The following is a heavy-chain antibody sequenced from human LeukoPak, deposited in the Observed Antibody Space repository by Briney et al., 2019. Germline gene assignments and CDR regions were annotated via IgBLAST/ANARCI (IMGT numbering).Heavy chain of an antibody. CDR1: GYTFTVYY. V-gene: IGHV1-18*04. CDR3: ARDGARITMIVVVNPPSMAPDY. J-gene: IGHJ4*02. CDR2: ISAYNGNT. D-gene: IGHD3-22*01. Sequence: ASVKVSCKASGYTFTVYYMHWVRQAPGQGLEWMGWISAYNGNTNYAQKLQGRVTMTTDTSTSTAYMELRSLRSDDTAVYYCARDGARITMIVVVNPPSMAPDYWGQGTLVTVSS.